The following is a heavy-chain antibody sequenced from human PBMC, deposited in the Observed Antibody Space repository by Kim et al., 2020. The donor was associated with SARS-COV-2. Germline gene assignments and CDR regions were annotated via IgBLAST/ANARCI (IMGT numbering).Heavy chain of an antibody. CDR2: IWYDGSNK. CDR1: GFTFSSYG. Sequence: GGSLRLSCAASGFTFSSYGMHWVRQAPGKGLEWVAVIWYDGSNKYYADSVKGRFTISRDNSKNTLYLQMNSLRAEDTAVYYCARYEHSSGWYIDYWGQGTLVTVSS. D-gene: IGHD6-19*01. J-gene: IGHJ4*02. V-gene: IGHV3-33*08. CDR3: ARYEHSSGWYIDY.